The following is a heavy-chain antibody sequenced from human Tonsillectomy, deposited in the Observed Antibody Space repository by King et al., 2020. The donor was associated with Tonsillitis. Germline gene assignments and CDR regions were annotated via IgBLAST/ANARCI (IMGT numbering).Heavy chain of an antibody. V-gene: IGHV3-48*01. J-gene: IGHJ4*02. CDR3: ARDPSGYSSGWYGDY. Sequence: VQLVESGGGLVQTGGSLRLSCAASGFTFSSYSMNWVRQAPGKRLERVSYISSSSSTIYYADPVKGRFTISRDKAKNSLYLQMKSLRAEDTAVYYCARDPSGYSSGWYGDYWGQGTLVTVSS. CDR2: ISSSSSTI. CDR1: GFTFSSYS. D-gene: IGHD6-19*01.